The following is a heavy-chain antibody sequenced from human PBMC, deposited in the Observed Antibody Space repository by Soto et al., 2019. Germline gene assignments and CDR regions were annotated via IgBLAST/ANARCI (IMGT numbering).Heavy chain of an antibody. Sequence: GGSLRLSCAASGFTVSSNYMSWVRQAPGKGLEWVSVIYSGGSTYYADSVKGRFTISRDNSKNTLYLQMNSLRAEDTAVYYCARESEDLTSNFDYWGQGTLVTVSS. CDR2: IYSGGST. CDR1: GFTVSSNY. J-gene: IGHJ4*02. CDR3: ARESEDLTSNFDY. V-gene: IGHV3-53*01.